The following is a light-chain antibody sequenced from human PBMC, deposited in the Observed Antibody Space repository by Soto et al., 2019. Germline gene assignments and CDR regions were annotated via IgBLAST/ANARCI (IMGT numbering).Light chain of an antibody. Sequence: IQMTQSPSSLSASVGDRVTITCRASRSVNNYLNWYQQIPGKAPKLLIHTASGLQSGVPSRFSGSGSGTDYTLTISSLQPEDFATYYCQQSYSTLFTFGPGTKVDIK. CDR3: QQSYSTLFT. J-gene: IGKJ3*01. CDR1: RSVNNY. V-gene: IGKV1-39*01. CDR2: TAS.